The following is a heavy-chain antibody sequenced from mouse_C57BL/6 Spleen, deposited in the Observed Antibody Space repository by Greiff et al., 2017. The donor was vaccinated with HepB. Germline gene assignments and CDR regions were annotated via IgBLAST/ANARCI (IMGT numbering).Heavy chain of an antibody. V-gene: IGHV5-17*01. Sequence: EVQLVESGGGLVKPGGSLKLSCAASGFTFSDYGMHWVRQAPEKGLEWVAYISSGSSTIYYADTVKGRFTISRDNAKNTLFLQMTSLRSEDTAMYYCARGRYYGGSGFAYWGQGTLVTVSA. J-gene: IGHJ3*01. CDR3: ARGRYYGGSGFAY. D-gene: IGHD1-1*01. CDR2: ISSGSSTI. CDR1: GFTFSDYG.